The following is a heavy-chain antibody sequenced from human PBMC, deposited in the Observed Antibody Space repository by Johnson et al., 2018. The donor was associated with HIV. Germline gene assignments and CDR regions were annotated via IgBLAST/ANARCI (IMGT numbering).Heavy chain of an antibody. CDR2: ISYDGSAK. CDR1: GFTFSSYG. V-gene: IGHV3-30*03. CDR3: GGGSRYTHDNDDVYLLQAFDI. J-gene: IGHJ3*02. Sequence: QVHLVESGGGVVQPGGSLRLSCAASGFTFSSYGMHWVRQAPAKGLEWVAVISYDGSAKYYAESVNGRLPISSDSYKNTLYLEMKSLRAEDTAVYYCGGGSRYTHDNDDVYLLQAFDIWGQGTMVTASS. D-gene: IGHD3-16*01.